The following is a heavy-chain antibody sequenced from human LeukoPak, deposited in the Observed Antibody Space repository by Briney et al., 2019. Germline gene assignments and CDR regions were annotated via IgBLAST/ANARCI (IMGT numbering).Heavy chain of an antibody. D-gene: IGHD5-18*01. V-gene: IGHV3-21*01. CDR1: GFAFSDDS. Sequence: PGGSLRLSCVVSGFAFSDDSMNWVRQPPGKGLEWVSSISSTSKYIYYADSVKGRFTISRDNAKNSLFLQMNNLRVDDSAVHYCAREYTAMAYDYWGQGNLVTVSS. CDR2: ISSTSKYI. CDR3: AREYTAMAYDY. J-gene: IGHJ4*02.